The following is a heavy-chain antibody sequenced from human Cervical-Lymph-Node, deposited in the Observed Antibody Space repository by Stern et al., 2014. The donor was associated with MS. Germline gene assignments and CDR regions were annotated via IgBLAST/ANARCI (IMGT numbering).Heavy chain of an antibody. J-gene: IGHJ4*02. Sequence: VQLVQSGAEVKKPGASVKVSCKASVYTFMNYYIHWVRQAPGQGLEWMGIINPSGGSTSYAQKFQGRVTMTRDTSTSTVHMELSSLRSEDTAVYYCARDLYDRSGYYDYWGQGTLVTVSS. D-gene: IGHD3-22*01. CDR2: INPSGGST. CDR1: VYTFMNYY. V-gene: IGHV1-46*03. CDR3: ARDLYDRSGYYDY.